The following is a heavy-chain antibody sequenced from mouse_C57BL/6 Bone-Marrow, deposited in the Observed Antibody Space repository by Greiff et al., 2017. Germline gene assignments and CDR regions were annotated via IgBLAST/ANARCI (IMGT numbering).Heavy chain of an antibody. CDR1: GFTFSDYG. CDR2: ISSGSSTI. V-gene: IGHV5-17*01. CDR3: ARGAGQAWFAY. Sequence: EVKLMESGGGLVKPGGSLKLSCAASGFTFSDYGMHWVRQAPEKGLEWVAYISSGSSTIYYADTVKGRFTISRDNAKNTLFLQMTIRRSEDTAMYYCARGAGQAWFAYWGQGTLVTGSA. J-gene: IGHJ3*01. D-gene: IGHD6-1*01.